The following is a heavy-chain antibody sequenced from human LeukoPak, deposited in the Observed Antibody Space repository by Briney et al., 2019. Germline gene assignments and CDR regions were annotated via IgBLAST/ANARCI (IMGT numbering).Heavy chain of an antibody. V-gene: IGHV3-30*18. CDR2: ISDDGRNK. CDR3: GKDRETTASGTFDY. J-gene: IGHJ4*02. Sequence: GGSLRLSCAASGFTFSSYGMHYVRQAPGKGLEWVAVISDDGRNKKYADSVKGRFTISRDNTNKLYLQMNSLRAEDTGVYYCGKDRETTASGTFDYWGQGTLVTVSS. D-gene: IGHD6-13*01. CDR1: GFTFSSYG.